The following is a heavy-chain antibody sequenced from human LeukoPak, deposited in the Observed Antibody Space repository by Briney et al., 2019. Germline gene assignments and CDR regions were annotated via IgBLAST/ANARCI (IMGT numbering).Heavy chain of an antibody. D-gene: IGHD3-16*02. Sequence: SETLSLTCTVSGGSISSGGYYWSWIRQPPGKGLEWIGEINHSGSTNYNPSLKSRVTISVDTSKNQFSLKLSSVTAADTAVYYCARGPGYDYVWGSYRSEFDYWGQGTLVTVSS. CDR3: ARGPGYDYVWGSYRSEFDY. CDR1: GGSISSGGYY. J-gene: IGHJ4*02. CDR2: INHSGST. V-gene: IGHV4-39*07.